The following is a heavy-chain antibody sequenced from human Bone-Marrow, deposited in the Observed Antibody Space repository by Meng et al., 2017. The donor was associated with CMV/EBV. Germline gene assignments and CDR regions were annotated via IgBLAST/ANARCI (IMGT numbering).Heavy chain of an antibody. D-gene: IGHD2-2*01. CDR3: ARDRGPYQLLIHFDY. CDR2: ISAYNGNT. Sequence: QVRLVQFGAEVKKPGASVKVSCKASGYTFTSYGISWVRQAPGQGLEWMGWISAYNGNTNYAQKLQGRVTMTTDTSTSTAYMELRSLRSDDTAVYYCARDRGPYQLLIHFDYWGQGTLVTVSS. CDR1: GYTFTSYG. V-gene: IGHV1-18*01. J-gene: IGHJ4*02.